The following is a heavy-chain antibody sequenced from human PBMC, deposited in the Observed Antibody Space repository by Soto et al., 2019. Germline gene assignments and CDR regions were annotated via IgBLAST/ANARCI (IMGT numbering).Heavy chain of an antibody. J-gene: IGHJ4*02. CDR2: ISYDGSNK. CDR3: AKDSPYGSGSYYNSGIFDY. D-gene: IGHD3-10*01. V-gene: IGHV3-30*18. Sequence: GSLRLSCAASGFAFVSYGIRCFRHSPFKGREWVAVISYDGSNKYYADSVKGRFTISRDNSKNTLYLQMNSLRAEDTAVYYCAKDSPYGSGSYYNSGIFDYWGQGTLVTVSS. CDR1: GFAFVSYG.